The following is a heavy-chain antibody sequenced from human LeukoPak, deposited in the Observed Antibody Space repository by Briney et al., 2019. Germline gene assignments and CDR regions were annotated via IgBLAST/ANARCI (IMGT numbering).Heavy chain of an antibody. D-gene: IGHD1-26*01. J-gene: IGHJ4*02. Sequence: GGSLRLSCAASGFTFSSYAMHWVRQAPGKGLEWVAVISYDGSNKYSADSVKGRFTISRDNSKNTLYLQMNSLRAEDTAVYYCARDDGGSYRPLDYWGQGTLVTVSS. CDR3: ARDDGGSYRPLDY. CDR2: ISYDGSNK. CDR1: GFTFSSYA. V-gene: IGHV3-30-3*01.